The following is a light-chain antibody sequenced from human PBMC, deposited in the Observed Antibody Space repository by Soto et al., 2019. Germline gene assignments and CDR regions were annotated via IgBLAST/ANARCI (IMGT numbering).Light chain of an antibody. CDR2: DAS. V-gene: IGKV1-13*02. J-gene: IGKJ5*01. CDR1: EHIKNA. Sequence: AIQLTQSPPSLSASLGDRLTLTCRASEHIKNALAWYQQKPGKAPKLLIYDASILESGVPSRFSGSGSGTDFTLTISSLQPEDLATYYCQQFDTYPITFGQGTRLEIK. CDR3: QQFDTYPIT.